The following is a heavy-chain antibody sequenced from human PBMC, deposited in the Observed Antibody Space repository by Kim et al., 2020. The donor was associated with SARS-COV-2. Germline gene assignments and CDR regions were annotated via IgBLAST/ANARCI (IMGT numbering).Heavy chain of an antibody. CDR1: GFTFDDYA. V-gene: IGHV3-9*01. CDR2: ISLNSGSI. Sequence: GGSLRLSCAASGFTFDDYAMHWVRQAPGKGLEWVSGISLNSGSIGYADSVKGRFTISRDNAKNSLYLQMNSLRAEDTALYYCAKDMASGLWIQIWLRGSWGSFDIGGKGTMGSVSS. J-gene: IGHJ3*02. D-gene: IGHD5-18*01. CDR3: AKDMASGLWIQIWLRGSWGSFDI.